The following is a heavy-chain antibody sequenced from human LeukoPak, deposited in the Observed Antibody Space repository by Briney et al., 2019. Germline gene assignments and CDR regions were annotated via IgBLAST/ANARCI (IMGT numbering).Heavy chain of an antibody. V-gene: IGHV3-74*01. J-gene: IGHJ4*02. Sequence: GGSLRLSCAASGFTCSSYWMHWVRQAPGKGLVWVSRINSDGSSTSYADSVKGRFTISRDNAKNTLYLQINSLRAEDTAVYYCARDGSGYYGSGSPFDYWGQGTLVTVSS. D-gene: IGHD3-10*01. CDR3: ARDGSGYYGSGSPFDY. CDR2: INSDGSST. CDR1: GFTCSSYW.